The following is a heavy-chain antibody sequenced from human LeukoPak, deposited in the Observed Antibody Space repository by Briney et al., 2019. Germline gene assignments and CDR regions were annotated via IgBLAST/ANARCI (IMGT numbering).Heavy chain of an antibody. CDR2: SYTRGST. CDR1: GGSINKYY. D-gene: IGHD2-15*01. J-gene: IGHJ3*02. V-gene: IGHV4-4*07. CDR3: ARGRYCSADICSGGDAFDI. Sequence: PSETLSITCTVSGGSINKYYWIWIRQPAGKALNWLGSSYTRGSTNYNPSLKSRVTMSVDTSKNQFSLKLSSVTAADTAVYYCARGRYCSADICSGGDAFDIWGQGTMVSVSS.